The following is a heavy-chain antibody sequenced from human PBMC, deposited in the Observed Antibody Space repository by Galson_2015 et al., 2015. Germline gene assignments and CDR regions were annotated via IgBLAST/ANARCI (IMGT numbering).Heavy chain of an antibody. D-gene: IGHD6-19*01. Sequence: SVKVSCKASGYTFTGYYMHWVRQAPGQGLEWMGRINPNSGGTNYAQKFQGRVTMTRDTSISTAYMELSRLRSDDTAVYYCARGGYSSGWYRDIDYWGQGTLVTVSS. V-gene: IGHV1-2*06. J-gene: IGHJ4*02. CDR3: ARGGYSSGWYRDIDY. CDR1: GYTFTGYY. CDR2: INPNSGGT.